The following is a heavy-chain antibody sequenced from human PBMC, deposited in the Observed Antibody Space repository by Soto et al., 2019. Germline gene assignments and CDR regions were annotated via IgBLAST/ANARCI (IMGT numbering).Heavy chain of an antibody. J-gene: IGHJ4*02. CDR2: IIPIFGTA. CDR3: ARDRGLNYYDSSGYYSIDY. D-gene: IGHD3-22*01. CDR1: GGTFSSYA. V-gene: IGHV1-69*06. Sequence: GASVKVSCKASGGTFSSYAISWVRQAPGQGLEWMGGIIPIFGTANYAQKFQGRVTITADKSTSTAYMELSSLRSEDTAVYYCARDRGLNYYDSSGYYSIDYWGQGTLVTVSS.